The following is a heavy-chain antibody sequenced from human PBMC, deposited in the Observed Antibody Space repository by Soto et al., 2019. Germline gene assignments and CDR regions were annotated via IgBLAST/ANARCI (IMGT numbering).Heavy chain of an antibody. V-gene: IGHV1-8*01. D-gene: IGHD4-17*01. Sequence: QVQLVQSGTEVRKPGASVKVSCKASGYTFTNYDINWVRQATGQGLEWMGWMNPNSGNTGYSEKFQGRVTMTRDTSTNIACMELNSLKSEDTAVYYCARSSYGDTWGQGTLVTVSS. CDR1: GYTFTNYD. CDR2: MNPNSGNT. CDR3: ARSSYGDT. J-gene: IGHJ4*02.